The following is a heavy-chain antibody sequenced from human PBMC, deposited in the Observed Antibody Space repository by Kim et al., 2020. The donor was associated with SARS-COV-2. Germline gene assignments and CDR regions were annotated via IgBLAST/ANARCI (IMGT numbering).Heavy chain of an antibody. CDR3: ARPSRVTTTPSGFDY. J-gene: IGHJ4*02. CDR2: IYPGDSDT. V-gene: IGHV5-51*01. CDR1: GYSFTSYW. D-gene: IGHD3-10*01. Sequence: GESLKISCKGSGYSFTSYWIGWVRQMPGKGLEWMGIIYPGDSDTRYSPSFQGQVTISADKSISTAYLQWSSLKASDTAMYYCARPSRVTTTPSGFDYWGQGTLVTVSS.